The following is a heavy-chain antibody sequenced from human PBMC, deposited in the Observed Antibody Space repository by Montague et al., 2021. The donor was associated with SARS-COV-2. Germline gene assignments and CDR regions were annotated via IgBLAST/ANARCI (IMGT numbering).Heavy chain of an antibody. CDR2: VDNTRTN. CDR1: GDSVSHDF. CDR3: VRHPAPSGSGTFYDF. D-gene: IGHD1-26*01. V-gene: IGHV4-59*02. J-gene: IGHJ1*01. Sequence: SETLSLTCTVSGDSVSHDFWTWIRQSPGKGLEWIGYVDNTRTNRXNPSFMCRVSIAVDTSKNQFSLRLSTVTAADTAIYYCVRHPAPSGSGTFYDFWGQGTLVAVSS.